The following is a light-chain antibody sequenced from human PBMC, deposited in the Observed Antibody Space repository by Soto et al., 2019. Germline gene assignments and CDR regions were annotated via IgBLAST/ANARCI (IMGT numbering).Light chain of an antibody. CDR2: DAS. V-gene: IGKV1-5*01. Sequence: DIQMTQSPSTLSASVGDRVTITCRASQSLNNGLAWYQQKPGKAPNLLIYDASTLERGVPSRFSGTGSGTEFTLTISSLQPDDFATYYCQQYNTYSTFGQGTRLEIK. CDR1: QSLNNG. CDR3: QQYNTYST. J-gene: IGKJ5*01.